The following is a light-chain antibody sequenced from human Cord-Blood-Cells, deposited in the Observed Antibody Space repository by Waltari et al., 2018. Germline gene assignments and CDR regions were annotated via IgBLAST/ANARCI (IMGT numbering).Light chain of an antibody. CDR1: QSVSSY. CDR3: QQRSNT. J-gene: IGKJ4*01. Sequence: EIVLTQSPATLSLSPGERATLSCRASQSVSSYLAWYQQKPGQAPRLLIDDASNRATGIPARFSGSGSGTDFTLTISSLEPEDFAVYYCQQRSNTFGGGTKVEIK. V-gene: IGKV3-11*01. CDR2: DAS.